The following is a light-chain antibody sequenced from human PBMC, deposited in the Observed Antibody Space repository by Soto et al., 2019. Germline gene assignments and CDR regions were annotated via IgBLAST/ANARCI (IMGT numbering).Light chain of an antibody. CDR3: AAWDASLNGVV. CDR1: SSDVGGYNY. J-gene: IGLJ2*01. V-gene: IGLV2-11*01. CDR2: DVN. Sequence: QSALTQPRSVSGSLGQSVTISCTGTSSDVGGYNYVSWYQQHPGKAPKLMIYDVNKRPSGVPDRFSGSKSGNTASLTISGLQAADEADYYCAAWDASLNGVVFGGGTQLTVL.